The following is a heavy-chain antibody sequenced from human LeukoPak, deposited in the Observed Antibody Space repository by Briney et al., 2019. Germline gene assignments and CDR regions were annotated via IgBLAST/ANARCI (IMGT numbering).Heavy chain of an antibody. CDR2: IYLGDSET. CDR1: RYSFTNYW. V-gene: IGHV5-51*01. CDR3: ARRGRYCSSTNCPFDY. J-gene: IGHJ4*02. Sequence: GESLQISCKGSRYSFTNYWIGWVRQMPGKGLEWMGIIYLGDSETRYSPSFQGQVTISADKSISIAYLQWSSLKASDTAMYYCARRGRYCSSTNCPFDYWGQGTLVTVSS. D-gene: IGHD2-2*01.